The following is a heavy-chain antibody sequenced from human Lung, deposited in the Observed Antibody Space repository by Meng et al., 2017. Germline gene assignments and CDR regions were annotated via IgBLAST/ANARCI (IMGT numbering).Heavy chain of an antibody. CDR2: IIDGGST. CDR3: VRRTYSSGWYFDY. Sequence: QGQLKPGGAGLLKPSEALSLTCAVYGGSFSGYFWHWNRQPPGKGLEWIGEIIDGGSTNYNPSLKSRVTISVDTSKNQFSLRVTSVTAADRAVYYCVRRTYSSGWYFDYWGQGTLVTVSS. J-gene: IGHJ4*02. D-gene: IGHD6-19*01. V-gene: IGHV4-34*02. CDR1: GGSFSGYF.